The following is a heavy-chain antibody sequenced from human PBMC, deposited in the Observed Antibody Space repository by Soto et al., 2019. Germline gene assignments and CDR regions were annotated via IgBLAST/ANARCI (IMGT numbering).Heavy chain of an antibody. CDR1: GFTFSSYS. J-gene: IGHJ6*02. D-gene: IGHD5-18*01. Sequence: GGSLRLSCAASGFTFSSYSMNWVRQAPGKGLEWVSSISSSSSSYIYYADSVKGRFTISRDNAKNSLYLQMNSLRAEDTAVYYCARTYSYGTHRGMDAWGQGTTVTVSS. CDR2: ISSSSSSYI. CDR3: ARTYSYGTHRGMDA. V-gene: IGHV3-21*01.